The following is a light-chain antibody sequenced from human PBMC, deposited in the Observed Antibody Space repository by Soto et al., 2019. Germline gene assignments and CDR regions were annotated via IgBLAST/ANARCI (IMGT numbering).Light chain of an antibody. J-gene: IGLJ1*01. V-gene: IGLV2-14*01. CDR3: SSYTSSTTPLYV. CDR1: SRDIGGYNY. CDR2: GVS. Sequence: QSVLTQPASVSGSPGQSITISCTGTSRDIGGYNYVSWYQQHPGKAPKLMIYGVSNRPSGVSDRFSGSKSGNTASLTISGLQAEDEADYYCSSYTSSTTPLYVFGTGTKVTVL.